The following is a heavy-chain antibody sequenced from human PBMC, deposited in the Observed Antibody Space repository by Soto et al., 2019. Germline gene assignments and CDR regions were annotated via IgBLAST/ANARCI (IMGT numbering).Heavy chain of an antibody. CDR2: IYYTGST. V-gene: IGHV4-61*01. Sequence: SETLSLTCTVSGGSVSSGSYYWSWIRQPPGKGLEWIGYIYYTGSTNYNPSLKSRVTISVDTSKNQFSLKLSSVTAADTAVYYCARDAFWSGSYLDYWGQGTLVTVSS. J-gene: IGHJ4*02. CDR1: GGSVSSGSYY. D-gene: IGHD3-3*01. CDR3: ARDAFWSGSYLDY.